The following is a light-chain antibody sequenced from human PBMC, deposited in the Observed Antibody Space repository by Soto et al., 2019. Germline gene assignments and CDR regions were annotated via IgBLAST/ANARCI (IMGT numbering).Light chain of an antibody. J-gene: IGLJ3*02. Sequence: QSALTKPRPVSGSPGQSVTISCARTSSDVGAYNYVSWYQQHPGKAPKLMIYDVSKRPAGVPDRFSGSKSGNTASLTISGLQAEDESDYYCCSYAGSNTWVFGGGTQLTVL. CDR3: CSYAGSNTWV. CDR1: SSDVGAYNY. V-gene: IGLV2-11*01. CDR2: DVS.